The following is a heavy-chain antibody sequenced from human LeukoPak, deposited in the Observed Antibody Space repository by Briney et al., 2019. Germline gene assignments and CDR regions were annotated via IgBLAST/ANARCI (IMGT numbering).Heavy chain of an antibody. D-gene: IGHD2-21*01. V-gene: IGHV3-30-3*01. J-gene: IGHJ3*02. Sequence: QAGGSLRLACAASGFTFSSYAMHWVRQAPGKGLEWVAVISYDGSNKYYADSVKGRFTISRDNSKNTLYLQMNSLRAEDTAVYYCARGNTIQELDIWGQGTMVTVSS. CDR3: ARGNTIQELDI. CDR1: GFTFSSYA. CDR2: ISYDGSNK.